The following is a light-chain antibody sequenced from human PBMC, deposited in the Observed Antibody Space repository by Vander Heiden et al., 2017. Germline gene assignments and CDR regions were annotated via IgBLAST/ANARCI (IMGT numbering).Light chain of an antibody. J-gene: IGLJ3*02. V-gene: IGLV2-14*03. CDR1: SSDIGGYNS. CDR2: DVS. CDR3: SSYTSSNTLEV. Sequence: QSALTQPAPVSGSPGQSITISCTGTSSDIGGYNSVSWYQQHPGKAPKLMIYDVSTRPSGVSNRFSGSKSGNTASLTISGLQAEDEADYYCSSYTSSNTLEVFGGGTKLTVL.